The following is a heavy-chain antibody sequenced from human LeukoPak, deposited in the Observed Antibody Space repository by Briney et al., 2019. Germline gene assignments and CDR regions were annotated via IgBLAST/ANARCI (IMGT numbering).Heavy chain of an antibody. CDR2: LNPQAGDT. CDR1: GYAFSAYY. J-gene: IGHJ4*02. D-gene: IGHD3-10*01. Sequence: ASVKVSCKASGYAFSAYYMHWVRQAPGQGLEWMGWLNPQAGDTHFAQKFQGRVTFTRDTSISTVYMELSSLRSEDTAVYYCARVIGFGEPESNFDYWGQGTLVTASS. V-gene: IGHV1-2*02. CDR3: ARVIGFGEPESNFDY.